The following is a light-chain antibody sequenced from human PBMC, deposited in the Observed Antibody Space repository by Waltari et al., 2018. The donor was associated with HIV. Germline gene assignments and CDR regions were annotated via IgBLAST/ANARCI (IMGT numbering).Light chain of an antibody. J-gene: IGKJ4*01. CDR1: QSLLHSNGYNY. CDR2: LGS. CDR3: MQALQTPLT. V-gene: IGKV2-28*01. Sequence: DIVMTQSPLSLSVTPGEPASISCRSSQSLLHSNGYNYLDWYLQKPGQSPPLLIYLGSNRASGVPDRCSGSGSGTDFTLKISRVEAEDVGLYYCMQALQTPLTFGGGTKVEIK.